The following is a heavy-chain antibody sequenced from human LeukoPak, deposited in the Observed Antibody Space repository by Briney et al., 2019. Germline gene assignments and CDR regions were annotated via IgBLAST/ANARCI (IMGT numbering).Heavy chain of an antibody. CDR1: GYTFTSYG. Sequence: ASVKVSCKASGYTFTSYGISWVRQAPGQGLEWMGWISAYNGNTNYAQKLQGRVTMTTDTSTSTAYMELRSLRSDDTAVYYCARSSSSRYYYYYGVDVWGKGTTVTVSS. J-gene: IGHJ6*04. V-gene: IGHV1-18*04. D-gene: IGHD6-13*01. CDR3: ARSSSSRYYYYYGVDV. CDR2: ISAYNGNT.